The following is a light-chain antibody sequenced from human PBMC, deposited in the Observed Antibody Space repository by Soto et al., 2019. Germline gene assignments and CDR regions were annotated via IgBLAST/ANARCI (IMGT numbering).Light chain of an antibody. CDR3: QQYNNWPYT. CDR1: QSVGSN. V-gene: IGKV3-15*01. J-gene: IGKJ2*01. Sequence: EIVLTHSPATLSVSPGERTTLSCRVSQSVGSNLAWYQQRPGQPPRLLIYDASTRATDIPARFSGGGSGTEFTLTTGSLQSEDFAVYYCQQYNNWPYTFGQGTKLQIK. CDR2: DAS.